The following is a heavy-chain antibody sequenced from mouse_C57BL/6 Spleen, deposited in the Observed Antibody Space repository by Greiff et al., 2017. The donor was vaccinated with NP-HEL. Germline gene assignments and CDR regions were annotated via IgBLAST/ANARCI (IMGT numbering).Heavy chain of an antibody. V-gene: IGHV1-81*01. CDR2: IYPRSGNT. CDR3: ARRQIYYDYDGGYFDV. Sequence: QVQLQQSGAELAGPGASVKLSCKASGYTFTSYGISWVKQRTGQGLEWIGEIYPRSGNTYYNEKFKGKATLTADKSSSTAYMELRSLTSEDSAVYFCARRQIYYDYDGGYFDVWGTGTTVTVSS. D-gene: IGHD2-4*01. CDR1: GYTFTSYG. J-gene: IGHJ1*03.